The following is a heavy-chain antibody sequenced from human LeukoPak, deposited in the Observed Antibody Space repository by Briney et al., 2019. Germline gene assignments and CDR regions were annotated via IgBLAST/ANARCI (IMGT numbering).Heavy chain of an antibody. J-gene: IGHJ4*02. CDR2: IYYPEGT. V-gene: IGHV4-59*08. Sequence: SETLSLTCTVSGGSVSSDYWSWIRQPPGKGLEWFGYIYYPEGTNYNPSLESRVTISVDTSKSQFSLRLSSVTAADTAVYFCARHAQMATSRTVFDYWGQGTLVTVSS. D-gene: IGHD5-24*01. CDR1: GGSVSSDY. CDR3: ARHAQMATSRTVFDY.